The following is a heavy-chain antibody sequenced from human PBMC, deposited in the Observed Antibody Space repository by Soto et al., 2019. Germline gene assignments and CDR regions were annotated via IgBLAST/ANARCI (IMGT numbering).Heavy chain of an antibody. V-gene: IGHV4-39*02. CDR3: AREPSVAGIYFDY. CDR1: GWSNSRSRYY. D-gene: IGHD6-19*01. CDR2: IYYSGST. Sequence: PRETPSPTRPFSGWSNSRSRYYMGWIPPPPREGLEGIGSIYYSGSTYYNPSLKSRVTISVDTSKNQFSLKLSSVTAADTAVYYCAREPSVAGIYFDYRGQGTLVTVSS. J-gene: IGHJ4*02.